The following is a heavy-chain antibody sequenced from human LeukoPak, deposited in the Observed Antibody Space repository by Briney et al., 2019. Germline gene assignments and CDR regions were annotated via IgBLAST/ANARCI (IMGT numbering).Heavy chain of an antibody. V-gene: IGHV1-18*01. CDR2: ISAYNGNT. Sequence: GASVKVSCKASGYTFTSYGISWVRQAPGQGLKWMGWISAYNGNTNYAQKLQGRVTMTTDTSTSTACMELRSLRSDDTAVYYCARGSNYYYYYGMDVWGQGTTVTVSS. CDR1: GYTFTSYG. D-gene: IGHD6-6*01. CDR3: ARGSNYYYYYGMDV. J-gene: IGHJ6*02.